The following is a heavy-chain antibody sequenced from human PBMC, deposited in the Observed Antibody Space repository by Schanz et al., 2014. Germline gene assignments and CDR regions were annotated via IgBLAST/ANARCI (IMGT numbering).Heavy chain of an antibody. CDR1: GITFSSHS. CDR2: ISGGGGTT. Sequence: EVHLVESGGGLVQPGGSLRLSCAASGITFSSHSFNWVRQAPGKGLEWVSAISGGGGTTYYADSVKGRFTISRDNSKNTLYLQMNRLRGEDTAVYDCAKDRSWDYDSSGYVDYWGQGTLVTVSS. J-gene: IGHJ4*02. V-gene: IGHV3-23*04. D-gene: IGHD3-22*01. CDR3: AKDRSWDYDSSGYVDY.